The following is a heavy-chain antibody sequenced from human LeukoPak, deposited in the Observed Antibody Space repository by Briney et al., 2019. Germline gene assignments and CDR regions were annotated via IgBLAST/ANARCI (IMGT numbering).Heavy chain of an antibody. V-gene: IGHV3-23*01. J-gene: IGHJ6*02. CDR1: GFTFSSYA. Sequence: GGSLRLSCAASGFTFSSYAMSWVRQAPGKGLEWVSVISGSGSDTYYADSVKGRFTISRDNSKNTLYLQMNSLRAEDTAVYYCGGNRYYYYGMDVWGQGTTVTVSS. CDR2: ISGSGSDT. D-gene: IGHD4-23*01. CDR3: GGNRYYYYGMDV.